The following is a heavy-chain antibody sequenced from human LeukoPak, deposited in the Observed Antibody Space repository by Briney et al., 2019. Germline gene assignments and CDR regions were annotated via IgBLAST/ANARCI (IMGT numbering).Heavy chain of an antibody. CDR1: GFTFSSYA. V-gene: IGHV3-23*01. D-gene: IGHD1-7*01. CDR2: ISGSGGST. J-gene: IGHJ5*02. CDR3: AKGGPPNWNYQTGGWFDP. Sequence: PGGSLRLSCAASGFTFSSYAMSWVRQAPGKGLEWVSAISGSGGSTYYADSVKGRFTISRDNSKNTLNLQMNSLRAEDTAVYYCAKGGPPNWNYQTGGWFDPWGQGTLVTVSS.